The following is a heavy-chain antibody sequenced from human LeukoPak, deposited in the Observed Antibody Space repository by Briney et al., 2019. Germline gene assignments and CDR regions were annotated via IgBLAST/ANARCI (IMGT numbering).Heavy chain of an antibody. CDR3: ARARGYDTPFDY. J-gene: IGHJ4*02. D-gene: IGHD5-12*01. Sequence: GGSLRLSCAASGSTFSSYWLSWVRQAPGKGLEWVANIKQDGSKKYYVDSVKGRFTISRDNAKKSLYMQMKSLETEDTAVYYCARARGYDTPFDYWGQGTLVTVSS. CDR2: IKQDGSKK. V-gene: IGHV3-7*01. CDR1: GSTFSSYW.